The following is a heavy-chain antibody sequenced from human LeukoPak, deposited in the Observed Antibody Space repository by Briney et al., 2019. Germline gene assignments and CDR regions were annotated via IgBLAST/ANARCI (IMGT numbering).Heavy chain of an antibody. D-gene: IGHD2-8*01. CDR1: PFIFSGHW. CDR3: TRDRQGPRLYEMDI. J-gene: IGHJ6*02. V-gene: IGHV3-7*01. CDR2: IKVDGSEI. Sequence: GGSLRLSCEASPFIFSGHWLNWVRQTPGKGPEWVANIKVDGSEIYYVDSVKGRFTISRDNAKNSLYLQMNSLRAEDTAVYYCTRDRQGPRLYEMDIWGQGTTVTVSS.